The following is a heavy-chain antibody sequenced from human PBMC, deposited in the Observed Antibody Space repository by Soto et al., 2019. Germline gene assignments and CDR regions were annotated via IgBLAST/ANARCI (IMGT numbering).Heavy chain of an antibody. CDR1: GFILSDFA. V-gene: IGHV3-30*04. Sequence: QVQLVESGGGVVQPGGSLRLSCAASGFILSDFAMHWFRQAPGRGLEWVAVILKDGKSKYYADSVRGRFTISSDTSKDTIFLQLTSLRLAASAVYYCAKTGCNGGSCFSWFDPWGQGTPVIVSS. J-gene: IGHJ5*02. D-gene: IGHD2-15*01. CDR2: ILKDGKSK. CDR3: AKTGCNGGSCFSWFDP.